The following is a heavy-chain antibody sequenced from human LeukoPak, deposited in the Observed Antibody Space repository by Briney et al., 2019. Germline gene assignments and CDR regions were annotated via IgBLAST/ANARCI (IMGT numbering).Heavy chain of an antibody. D-gene: IGHD2-2*01. V-gene: IGHV4-4*07. CDR1: GGSISSYY. CDR2: IYTSGST. J-gene: IGHJ6*03. Sequence: SETLSLTCTVSGGSISSYYWSWIRQPAGKGLEWIGRIYTSGSTNYNPSLKSRVTMSVDTSKNQFSLKLSSVTAADTAVYYCARVYQPLRPSTIYYYYMDVWGKGTTVTVSS. CDR3: ARVYQPLRPSTIYYYYMDV.